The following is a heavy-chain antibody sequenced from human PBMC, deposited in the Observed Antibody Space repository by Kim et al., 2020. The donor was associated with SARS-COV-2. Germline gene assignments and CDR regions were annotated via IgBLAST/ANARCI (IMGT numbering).Heavy chain of an antibody. CDR1: GFTFSDYY. Sequence: GGSLRLSCAASGFTFSDYYMSWIRQAPGKGLEWVSYISSSSSYTNYADSVKGRFTISRDNAKNSLYLQMNSLRAEDTAVYYCAREASGVVDTARVVYYYYGMDVWGQGTTVTVSS. D-gene: IGHD5-18*01. V-gene: IGHV3-11*05. CDR2: ISSSSSYT. CDR3: AREASGVVDTARVVYYYYGMDV. J-gene: IGHJ6*02.